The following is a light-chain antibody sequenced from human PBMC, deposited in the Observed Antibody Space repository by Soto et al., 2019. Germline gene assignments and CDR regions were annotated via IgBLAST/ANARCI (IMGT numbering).Light chain of an antibody. CDR2: AAS. Sequence: DIQMTQSPSSVSASVGDRVTITCRASQGISGWLAWYQQKPGKAPKLLIYAASTLETAVPSRFSGGRSGTDFTLTINDLQPEDFATYYCQQATISQLTFGGGTKVEIK. CDR3: QQATISQLT. J-gene: IGKJ4*01. CDR1: QGISGW. V-gene: IGKV1-12*01.